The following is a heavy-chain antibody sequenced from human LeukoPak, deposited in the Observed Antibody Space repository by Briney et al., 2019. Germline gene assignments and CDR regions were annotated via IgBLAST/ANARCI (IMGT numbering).Heavy chain of an antibody. CDR1: GGSISSRNYY. V-gene: IGHV4-39*01. D-gene: IGHD6-19*01. Sequence: SETLSLTCTVSGGSISSRNYYWGRIRQPPGKGLEWIGGVYYTGTTYSNPSLKSRVTISVDTSKNQFSLRLSSVTAADTAVYYCARHVSVAVTNFFDYWGQGTLVTVSS. CDR3: ARHVSVAVTNFFDY. J-gene: IGHJ4*02. CDR2: VYYTGTT.